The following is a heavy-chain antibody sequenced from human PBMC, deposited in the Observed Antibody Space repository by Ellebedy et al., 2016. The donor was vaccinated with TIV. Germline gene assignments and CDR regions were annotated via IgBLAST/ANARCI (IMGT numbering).Heavy chain of an antibody. V-gene: IGHV5-51*01. CDR2: IYPGDSDT. Sequence: GESLKISCKGSGYSFTSYWIGCVRQMPGKGLEWMGIIYPGDSDTRYSPSFQGQVTISADKSISTAYLQWSSLKASDTAMYYCARRGDSSGYYHPFDYWGQGTLVTVSS. CDR1: GYSFTSYW. J-gene: IGHJ4*02. CDR3: ARRGDSSGYYHPFDY. D-gene: IGHD3-22*01.